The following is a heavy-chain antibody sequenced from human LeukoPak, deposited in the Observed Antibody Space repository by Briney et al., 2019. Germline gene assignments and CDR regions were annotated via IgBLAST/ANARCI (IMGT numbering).Heavy chain of an antibody. CDR2: IISKTDGGTT. J-gene: IGHJ6*02. Sequence: GSLRLSCAASGFTFSNAWMSWVRQAPGKGLEWVGRIISKTDGGTTDYAAPVKGRFTISRDDSKNTLYLQMNSLKTEDTAVYYCTTFRSPYYYYGMDVWGQGTTVTVSS. V-gene: IGHV3-15*01. CDR3: TTFRSPYYYYGMDV. CDR1: GFTFSNAW.